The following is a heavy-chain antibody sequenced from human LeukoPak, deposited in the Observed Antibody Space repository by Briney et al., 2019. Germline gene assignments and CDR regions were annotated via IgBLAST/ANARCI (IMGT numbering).Heavy chain of an antibody. CDR2: ISSSGSTI. V-gene: IGHV3-11*01. CDR1: GFPVINSY. Sequence: PGGSLRLSCAASGFPVINSYVSWIRQAPGKGLEWVSYISSSGSTIYYADSVKGRFTISRDNAKNSLYLQMNSLRAEDTAVYYCARVYSYGYSGDAFDIWGQGTMVTVSS. J-gene: IGHJ3*02. D-gene: IGHD5-18*01. CDR3: ARVYSYGYSGDAFDI.